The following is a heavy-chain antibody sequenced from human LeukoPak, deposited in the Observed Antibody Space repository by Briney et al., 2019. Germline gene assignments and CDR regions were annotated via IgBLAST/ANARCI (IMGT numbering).Heavy chain of an antibody. CDR2: ISWDGGST. V-gene: IGHV3-43D*03. J-gene: IGHJ2*01. Sequence: PGGSLRLSCAASGFTFDDYAMHWVRQAPGKGLEWVSLISWDGGSTYYADSVKGRFTISRDNSKNSLYLQMNSLKAEDTALYYCAKHYPDHSSGWEDGDWYFDLWGRGTLVTVSS. CDR1: GFTFDDYA. D-gene: IGHD6-19*01. CDR3: AKHYPDHSSGWEDGDWYFDL.